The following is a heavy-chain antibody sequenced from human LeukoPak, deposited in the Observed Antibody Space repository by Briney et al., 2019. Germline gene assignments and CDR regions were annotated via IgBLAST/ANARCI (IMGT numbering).Heavy chain of an antibody. CDR3: ARPEMATSSYYFDY. J-gene: IGHJ4*02. CDR2: IYPGDSDT. CDR1: GYSLTSYW. Sequence: GESLKISCKGSGYSLTSYWIGWVRQMPGKGLEWMGVIYPGDSDTKYSPSFQGQVTMSVDKSINMAFLQWSRLKASDTALYYCARPEMATSSYYFDYWGQGTLVTVSS. V-gene: IGHV5-51*01. D-gene: IGHD5-24*01.